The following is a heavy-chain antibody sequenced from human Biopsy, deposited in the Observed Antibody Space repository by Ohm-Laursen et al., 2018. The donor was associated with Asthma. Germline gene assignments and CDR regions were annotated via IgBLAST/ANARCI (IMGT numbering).Heavy chain of an antibody. CDR1: GGSISSGAYY. D-gene: IGHD3-16*01. V-gene: IGHV4-30-4*01. CDR2: IYNIGST. CDR3: ARRGGVRRYFDY. Sequence: TLSRTCTVSGGSISSGAYYWSWVRKPPGKGLEWIGYIYNIGSTYYNPSLKSRVAISLDTSKNQFSLKLSSVTAADTFVYFCARRGGVRRYFDYWGQGTLVTVSS. J-gene: IGHJ4*02.